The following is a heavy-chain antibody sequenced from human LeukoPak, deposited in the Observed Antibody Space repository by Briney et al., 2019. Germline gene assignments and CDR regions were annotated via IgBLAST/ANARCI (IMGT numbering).Heavy chain of an antibody. V-gene: IGHV3-9*01. CDR3: ASGYSYGSADY. Sequence: PGRSLRLSCAASGFTFDDYATHWVRQAPGKGLEWVSGISWNSGSIGYADSVKGRFTISRDNAKNSLYLQMNSLRAEDTALYYCASGYSYGSADYWGQGTLVTVSS. D-gene: IGHD5-18*01. CDR1: GFTFDDYA. J-gene: IGHJ4*02. CDR2: ISWNSGSI.